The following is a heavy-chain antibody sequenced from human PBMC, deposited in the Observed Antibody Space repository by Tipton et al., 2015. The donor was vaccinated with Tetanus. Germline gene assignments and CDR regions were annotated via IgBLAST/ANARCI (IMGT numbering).Heavy chain of an antibody. Sequence: SLRLSCAASGFTFSSYSMNWVRQAPGKGLEWVSFISSSSSYIYYADSVKGRFTISRDNAKNSLYLQMNSLRAEDTALYYCAKDNGGYSSSWRYGMDVWGQGTTVTVSS. D-gene: IGHD6-13*01. CDR1: GFTFSSYS. J-gene: IGHJ6*02. CDR3: AKDNGGYSSSWRYGMDV. CDR2: ISSSSSYI. V-gene: IGHV3-21*04.